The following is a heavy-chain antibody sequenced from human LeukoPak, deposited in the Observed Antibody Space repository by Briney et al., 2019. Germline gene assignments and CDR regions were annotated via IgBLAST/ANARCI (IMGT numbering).Heavy chain of an antibody. D-gene: IGHD4-23*01. J-gene: IGHJ4*02. CDR2: INPNSGGT. Sequence: ASVKVSCKASGYTFLDYYMHWVRQAPGQGLEWMGWINPNSGGTNYAQKFQGWVTMTRDTSISTAYMELSRLRSDDTAVYYCARDSGGYGGSPGPDYWGQGTLVTVSS. CDR3: ARDSGGYGGSPGPDY. CDR1: GYTFLDYY. V-gene: IGHV1-2*04.